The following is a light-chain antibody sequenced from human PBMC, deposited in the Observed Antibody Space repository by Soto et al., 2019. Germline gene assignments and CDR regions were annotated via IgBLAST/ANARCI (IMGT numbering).Light chain of an antibody. V-gene: IGKV1-39*01. CDR1: QSISTY. CDR2: TAS. Sequence: DIQMTQSPSSLSASVGDRVTITCRASQSISTYLNWHQQEPGKAPKLLIYTASSLQSGVPSRFSGSGSGTDFTLTISSLQPEDFATYYCQQSYSTPAFGPGTKVDIK. J-gene: IGKJ3*01. CDR3: QQSYSTPA.